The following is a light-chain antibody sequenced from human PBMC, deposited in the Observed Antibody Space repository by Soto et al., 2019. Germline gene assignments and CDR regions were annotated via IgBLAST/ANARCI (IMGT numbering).Light chain of an antibody. V-gene: IGLV2-23*02. J-gene: IGLJ2*01. CDR2: EVS. Sequence: QSVLTQPASVSGSPGQSITISCTGTSSDVGSYNLVSWYQQHPGKAPKLMIYEVSKRPSGVSNRFSGSKSGNTASLTTSGLQAEDEADYYCCSYAGRVFGGGTKVTVL. CDR1: SSDVGSYNL. CDR3: CSYAGRV.